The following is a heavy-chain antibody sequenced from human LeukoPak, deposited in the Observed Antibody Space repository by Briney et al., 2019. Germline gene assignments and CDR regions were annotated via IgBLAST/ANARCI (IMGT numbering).Heavy chain of an antibody. CDR1: GGSFSGYY. D-gene: IGHD3-22*01. CDR2: INHSGST. V-gene: IGHV4-34*01. Sequence: PSETLSLTCAVYGGSFSGYYWSWIRQPPGKGLEWIGEINHSGSTNYNPSLKSRVTILVDTSKNQFSLKLSSVTAADTAVYYCARVGTTQRRYYDSSGYYFNSETDAFDIWGQGTMVTVSS. J-gene: IGHJ3*02. CDR3: ARVGTTQRRYYDSSGYYFNSETDAFDI.